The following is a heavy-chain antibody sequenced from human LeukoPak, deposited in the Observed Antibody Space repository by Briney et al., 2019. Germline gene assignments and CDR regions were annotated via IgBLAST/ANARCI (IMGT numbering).Heavy chain of an antibody. CDR2: ISESGDTT. D-gene: IGHD2-8*01. J-gene: IGHJ5*02. V-gene: IGHV3-23*01. CDR1: GFTFSRHV. CDR3: VKDLNSGVDSRS. Sequence: GGSLRLSCVASGFTFSRHVMSWVRQAPGEGLEWVSGISESGDTTYYADSVKGRFTISRDNSKNTVSLQMNSLRAEDTAVYSCVKDLNSGVDSRSWGQGTLVTVFS.